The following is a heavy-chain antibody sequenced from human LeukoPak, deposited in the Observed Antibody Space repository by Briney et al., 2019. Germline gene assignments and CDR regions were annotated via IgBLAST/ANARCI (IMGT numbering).Heavy chain of an antibody. CDR3: AKDYRGSGEVGKTGPLDY. CDR2: MDQGGGFI. D-gene: IGHD1-14*01. Sequence: GGSLRLSCIASGLTFRNYAMSWVRQASAKGLEWVAGMDQGGGFIQYADSVKGRFTISRDNSKNTLHLQMSSLRAEDTAVYYCAKDYRGSGEVGKTGPLDYWGQGTLVTVSS. CDR1: GLTFRNYA. J-gene: IGHJ4*02. V-gene: IGHV3-23*01.